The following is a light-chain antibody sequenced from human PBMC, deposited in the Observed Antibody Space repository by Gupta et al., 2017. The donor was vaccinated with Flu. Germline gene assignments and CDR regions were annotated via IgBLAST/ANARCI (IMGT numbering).Light chain of an antibody. CDR3: CSYLKSASSV. V-gene: IGLV2-11*01. Sequence: QSALAQPRSVSGTVGQSVTISCSGTNSDVGGYDYVSWYQKSPGKAPKVIIYDVTKRPSGVPDRFSGSKSGTTASLTISGRQPDDEGDYYCCSYLKSASSVFGTGTKV. CDR1: NSDVGGYDY. CDR2: DVT. J-gene: IGLJ1*01.